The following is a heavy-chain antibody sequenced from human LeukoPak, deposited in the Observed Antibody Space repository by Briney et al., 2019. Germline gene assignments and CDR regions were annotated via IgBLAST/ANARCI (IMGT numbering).Heavy chain of an antibody. CDR1: GYIFTGYY. V-gene: IGHV1-2*02. D-gene: IGHD3-9*01. CDR2: INPDSGDT. Sequence: GASVKVSCKASGYIFTGYYLHWVRQAPGQGLEWMGWINPDSGDTNFAEKFQGRVSMTRDTSISTASLELSGLRSDDTAYFYCARVQYYNILTGAFHSWGQGTLVTVSS. J-gene: IGHJ4*02. CDR3: ARVQYYNILTGAFHS.